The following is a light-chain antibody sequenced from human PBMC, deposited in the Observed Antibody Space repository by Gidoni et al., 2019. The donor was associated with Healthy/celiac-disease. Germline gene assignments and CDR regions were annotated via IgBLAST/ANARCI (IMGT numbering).Light chain of an antibody. V-gene: IGLV1-47*01. CDR3: AAWDDSLSGWV. CDR2: RNN. J-gene: IGLJ3*02. CDR1: SSNIGSNY. Sequence: QSVLTQPSSASGPPGRRVTISCSGSSSNIGSNYVYWYQQLPGTAPKLLIYRNNQRPSGVPDRFSGSKSGTSASLAISGLRSEDEADYYCAAWDDSLSGWVFGGGTKLTVL.